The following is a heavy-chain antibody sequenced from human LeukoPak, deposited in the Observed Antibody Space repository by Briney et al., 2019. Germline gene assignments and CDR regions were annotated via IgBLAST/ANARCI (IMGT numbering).Heavy chain of an antibody. CDR2: IYPGDSDT. J-gene: IGHJ4*02. V-gene: IGHV5-51*01. Sequence: GTLKISCKASGYNFTIYWIGWVRQMHGKGLEWMGIIYPGDSDTRYSPSLQDQVTISADKSISTAYLQWSSLKASDTAMYYCASDSSGYYNFDYWGQGTLVTVSS. D-gene: IGHD3-22*01. CDR3: ASDSSGYYNFDY. CDR1: GYNFTIYW.